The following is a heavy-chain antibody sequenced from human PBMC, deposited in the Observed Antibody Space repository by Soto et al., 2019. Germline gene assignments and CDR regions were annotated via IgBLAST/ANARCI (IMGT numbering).Heavy chain of an antibody. V-gene: IGHV1-69*13. CDR1: GGTFSSYA. CDR2: IIPIFGTA. D-gene: IGHD3-22*01. CDR3: AREGYYDSSGPRGWFAP. J-gene: IGHJ5*02. Sequence: GASVKVSCKASGGTFSSYAISWVRQAPGQGLEWMGGIIPIFGTANYAQKFQGRVTITADESTSTAYMELSSLRSEDTAVYYCAREGYYDSSGPRGWFAPWGQGTLVTVSS.